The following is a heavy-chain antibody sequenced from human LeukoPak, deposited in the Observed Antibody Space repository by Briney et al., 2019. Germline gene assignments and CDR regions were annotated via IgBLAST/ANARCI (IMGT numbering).Heavy chain of an antibody. D-gene: IGHD2-15*01. CDR3: ARDPGLLGMDV. Sequence: PSETLSLTCAVYGGSFSGYYWSRIRQPPGKGLEWIGEINHSGSTNYNPSLKSRVTISVDTSKNQFSLKLSSVTAADTAVYYCARDPGLLGMDVWGQGTTVTVSS. CDR1: GGSFSGYY. J-gene: IGHJ6*02. CDR2: INHSGST. V-gene: IGHV4-34*01.